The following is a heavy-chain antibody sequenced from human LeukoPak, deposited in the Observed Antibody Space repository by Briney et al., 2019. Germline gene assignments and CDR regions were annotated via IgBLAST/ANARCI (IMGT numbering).Heavy chain of an antibody. Sequence: GGSLRLSCAASGFTFSSYGMHWVSQAPGKGLEWVAVIWYDGSNKYYADSVKGRFTISRDNSKNTLYLQMNSLRAEDTAVYYCARGSDLYYYGSGSPKYHYYYYGMDVWGQGTTVTVSS. V-gene: IGHV3-33*01. CDR3: ARGSDLYYYGSGSPKYHYYYYGMDV. CDR2: IWYDGSNK. CDR1: GFTFSSYG. D-gene: IGHD3-10*01. J-gene: IGHJ6*02.